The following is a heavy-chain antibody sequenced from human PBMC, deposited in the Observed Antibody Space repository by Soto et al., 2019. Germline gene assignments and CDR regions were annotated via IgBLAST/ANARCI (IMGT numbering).Heavy chain of an antibody. D-gene: IGHD5-12*01. V-gene: IGHV4-34*01. CDR3: ARMRWLQPFDY. Sequence: QVQLQQWGAGLLKPSETLSLTCAVYGGSFSGYYWSWIRQPPGKGLEWIGEINHSGSTNYNPSLKSXDTXSXVTSKNQFSLKLSSVTAADTAVYYCARMRWLQPFDYWGQGTLVTVSS. J-gene: IGHJ4*02. CDR2: INHSGST. CDR1: GGSFSGYY.